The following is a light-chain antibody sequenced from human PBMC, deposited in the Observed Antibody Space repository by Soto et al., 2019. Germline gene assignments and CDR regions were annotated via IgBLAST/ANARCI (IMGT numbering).Light chain of an antibody. J-gene: IGKJ5*01. V-gene: IGKV3-11*01. CDR1: QSVSSY. Sequence: LSPGERATLSCRASQSVSSYLAWYQQKPGQAPRLLIYDASNRATGIPARFSGSGSGTDFTLTISSLEPEDFAVYYCQQRSNWPPITFGQGTRLEIK. CDR2: DAS. CDR3: QQRSNWPPIT.